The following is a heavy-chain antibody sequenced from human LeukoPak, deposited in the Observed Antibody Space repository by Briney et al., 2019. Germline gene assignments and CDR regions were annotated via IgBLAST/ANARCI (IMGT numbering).Heavy chain of an antibody. J-gene: IGHJ4*02. V-gene: IGHV4-59*01. CDR3: ARINPANGLVADY. Sequence: PSETLSLTCTVSGSSLSSYYWSWIRQPPGKGLEWIGYIYYSGSTNYNPSLKSRVTISVATSKNQFSLKLSSVTAADTAVYYCARINPANGLVADYWGQGTLVTVSS. CDR2: IYYSGST. CDR1: GSSLSSYY. D-gene: IGHD3/OR15-3a*01.